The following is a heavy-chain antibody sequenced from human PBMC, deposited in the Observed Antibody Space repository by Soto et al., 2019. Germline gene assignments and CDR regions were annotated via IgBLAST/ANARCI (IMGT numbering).Heavy chain of an antibody. V-gene: IGHV4-34*01. Sequence: SETLSLTCAVYGGSFSGYYWSWIRQPPGKGLEWIGEINHSGSTNYNPSLKSRVTISVDTSKNQFSLKLSSVTAADTAVYYCARTRRTITGDPYYFDYWGQGTLVTVSS. D-gene: IGHD7-27*01. CDR3: ARTRRTITGDPYYFDY. J-gene: IGHJ4*02. CDR1: GGSFSGYY. CDR2: INHSGST.